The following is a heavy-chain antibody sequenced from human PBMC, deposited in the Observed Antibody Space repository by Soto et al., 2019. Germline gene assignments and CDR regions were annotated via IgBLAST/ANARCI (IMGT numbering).Heavy chain of an antibody. CDR2: INPNSGGT. J-gene: IGHJ6*02. Sequence: ASVKVSCKASGYTFTGYYMHWVRQAPGQGLEWMGWINPNSGGTNYAQKFQGWVTMTRDTSISTAYMELSRLRSDDTAVYYCAREGVDIVATINWDYYYGMDVWGQGTTVTVSS. CDR3: AREGVDIVATINWDYYYGMDV. V-gene: IGHV1-2*04. D-gene: IGHD5-12*01. CDR1: GYTFTGYY.